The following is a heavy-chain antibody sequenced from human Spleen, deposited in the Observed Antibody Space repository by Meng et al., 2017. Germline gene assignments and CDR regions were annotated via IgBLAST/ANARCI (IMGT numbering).Heavy chain of an antibody. D-gene: IGHD2-21*01. J-gene: IGHJ4*02. CDR1: GGSIRSGDYY. V-gene: IGHV4-30-4*01. Sequence: QVRLQESGLGLVRPSQTLSLTCTGCGGSIRSGDYYWSWIRQPPGKGLEWIGDIYYSGSAYYNPSLKSRVSISVDTSKDQFSLNLNSMTAADTAVYYCASFDHIPRRNYFDYWGQGTLVTVSS. CDR3: ASFDHIPRRNYFDY. CDR2: IYYSGSA.